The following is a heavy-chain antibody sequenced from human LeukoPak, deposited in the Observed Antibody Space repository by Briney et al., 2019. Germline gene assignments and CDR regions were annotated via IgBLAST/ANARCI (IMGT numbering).Heavy chain of an antibody. V-gene: IGHV3-11*04. CDR1: GFTFSDYY. CDR3: ARGDILTGSDYYYYMDV. J-gene: IGHJ6*03. CDR2: ISSSGSTI. D-gene: IGHD3-9*01. Sequence: GGSLRLSCAASGFTFSDYYMSWIRQAPGKGLEWISYISSSGSTIYYADSVKGRFTISRDNTKNSLYLQMNSLRAEDTVVYYCARGDILTGSDYYYYMDVWGKGTTVTVSS.